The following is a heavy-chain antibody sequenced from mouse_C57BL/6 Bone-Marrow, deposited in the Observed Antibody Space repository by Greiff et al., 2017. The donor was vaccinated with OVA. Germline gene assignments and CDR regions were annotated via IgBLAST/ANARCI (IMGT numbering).Heavy chain of an antibody. V-gene: IGHV1-82*01. CDR2: IYPGDGDT. D-gene: IGHD2-4*01. CDR3: GRLAYYEYDHYAMDF. J-gene: IGHJ4*01. Sequence: VQLQESGPELVKPGASVKISCKASGYAFSSSWMNWVKQRPGKGLEWIGRIYPGDGDTNYNGKFKGTATLTADKSSSTAYMQLSSLTSEDSAVYFWGRLAYYEYDHYAMDFWGQGTSGTGSS. CDR1: GYAFSSSW.